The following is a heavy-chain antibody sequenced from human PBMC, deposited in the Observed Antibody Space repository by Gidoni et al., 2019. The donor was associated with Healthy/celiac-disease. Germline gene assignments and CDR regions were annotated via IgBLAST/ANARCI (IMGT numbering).Heavy chain of an antibody. CDR3: ARVRGDCSSTSCYGGLWFDP. Sequence: QLQLQESGSGLVKPSQTLSLTCAVSGGSISSGGYSWSWIRQPPGKGLEWIGYIYHSGSTYYNPSLKSRVTISVDRSKNQFSLKLSSVTAADTAVYYCARVRGDCSSTSCYGGLWFDPWGQGTLVTVSS. J-gene: IGHJ5*02. V-gene: IGHV4-30-2*01. CDR1: GGSISSGGYS. D-gene: IGHD2-2*01. CDR2: IYHSGST.